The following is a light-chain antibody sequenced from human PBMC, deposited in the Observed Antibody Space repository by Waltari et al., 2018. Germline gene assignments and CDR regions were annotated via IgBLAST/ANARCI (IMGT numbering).Light chain of an antibody. CDR3: QQYANSPLT. CDR2: DTA. V-gene: IGKV3D-20*01. Sequence: EIVLTQSPATLSLSPGESATLSCGASQNIGGAYLAWYQQKPGLAPRLLIYDTAIRATGVPDRFSGSGSGTDFTLTISRLDPEDFALYFCQQYANSPLTLGGGTKVEF. J-gene: IGKJ4*01. CDR1: QNIGGAY.